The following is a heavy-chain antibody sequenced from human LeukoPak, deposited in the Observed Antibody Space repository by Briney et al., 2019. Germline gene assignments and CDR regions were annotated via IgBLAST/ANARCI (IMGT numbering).Heavy chain of an antibody. CDR1: GGSISSYY. CDR2: IHHSGTS. Sequence: SETLSLTCTVSGGSISSYYWSWIRQPPGKGLEWIGYIHHSGTSDYNPSLKSRVTMSVDTFKNQFSLKLTSVTAADTAVYYCARVSYGSGSYYSIFDYWGQGTLVTVSS. J-gene: IGHJ4*02. D-gene: IGHD3-10*01. V-gene: IGHV4-59*01. CDR3: ARVSYGSGSYYSIFDY.